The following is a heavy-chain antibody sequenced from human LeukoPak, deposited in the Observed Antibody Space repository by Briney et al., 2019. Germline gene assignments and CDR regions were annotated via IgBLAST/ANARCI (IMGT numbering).Heavy chain of an antibody. CDR2: INGDGSST. CDR1: GFTFSSYW. V-gene: IGHV3-74*01. Sequence: GGSLRLSCAASGFTFSSYWMHWVRQAPGKGPVWVSRINGDGSSTSYADSVKGRFTISRDNAKNTLYLQMNSLRAEDTAVYYCARDPIAAAGIDYWGQGTLVTVSS. D-gene: IGHD6-13*01. CDR3: ARDPIAAAGIDY. J-gene: IGHJ4*02.